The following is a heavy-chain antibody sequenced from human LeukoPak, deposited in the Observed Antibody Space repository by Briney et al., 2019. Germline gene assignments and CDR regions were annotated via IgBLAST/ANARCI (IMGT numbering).Heavy chain of an antibody. Sequence: PGGSLRLSCAASGFTFSNAWMSWVRQAPGRGLEWVGRINSKTDGGTTDYAAPVKGRFTISRDDSKNTLYLQMNSLKTEDTAVYYCTASRGGSGSYLNWFDPWGQGTLVTVSS. J-gene: IGHJ5*02. CDR2: INSKTDGGTT. CDR1: GFTFSNAW. CDR3: TASRGGSGSYLNWFDP. V-gene: IGHV3-15*01. D-gene: IGHD3-10*01.